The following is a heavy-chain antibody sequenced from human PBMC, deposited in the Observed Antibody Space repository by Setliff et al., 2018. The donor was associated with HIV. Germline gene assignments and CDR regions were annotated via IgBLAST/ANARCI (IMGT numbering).Heavy chain of an antibody. CDR2: MSGDANSQ. Sequence: GGSLRLSCAASGFIFGTFPMHWVRQAPGKGLEWVAVMSGDANSQYYADSVRGRFTISRDNSKNTVHLQMNSLTTEDTAVYYCARAYYHHSGAYWSTDYYYSYIDVWGKGTTVTVSS. CDR1: GFIFGTFP. V-gene: IGHV3-30*01. D-gene: IGHD3-22*01. CDR3: ARAYYHHSGAYWSTDYYYSYIDV. J-gene: IGHJ6*03.